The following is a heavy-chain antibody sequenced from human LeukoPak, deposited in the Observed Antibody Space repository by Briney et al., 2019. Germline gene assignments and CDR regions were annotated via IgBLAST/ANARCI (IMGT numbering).Heavy chain of an antibody. CDR2: IKQDGSEK. Sequence: PGGSLRLSCAASGFTFSSCWMSWVRQAPGKGLEWVANIKQDGSEKHYVDSVKGRFTISRDNAKNSLYLQMNSLRAEDTAVYYCARQTAFDFWGQGTMVTVSS. V-gene: IGHV3-7*01. CDR1: GFTFSSCW. CDR3: ARQTAFDF. J-gene: IGHJ3*01.